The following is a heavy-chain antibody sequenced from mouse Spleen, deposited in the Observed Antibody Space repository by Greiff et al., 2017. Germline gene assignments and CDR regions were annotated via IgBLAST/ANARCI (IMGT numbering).Heavy chain of an antibody. V-gene: IGHV1-76*01. Sequence: VQLLQSGAGLVRPGASVKLSCKASGYTFTGHYITWVRQRPGQGLEWIARIYPGSGNTYYTEKFKGKATLTADKSSSTAYMQLSSLTSEDSAVYFCARGDDGYPYYAMDYWGQGTSGTVSS. CDR1: GYTFTGHY. CDR2: IYPGSGNT. CDR3: ARGDDGYPYYAMDY. J-gene: IGHJ4*01. D-gene: IGHD2-3*01.